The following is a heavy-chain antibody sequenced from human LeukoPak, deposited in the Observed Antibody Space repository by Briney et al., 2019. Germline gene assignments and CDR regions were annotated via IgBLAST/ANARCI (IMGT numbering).Heavy chain of an antibody. Sequence: SETLSLTCAVYGGSFSGYYWSWIRQPPGKGLEWIGEINHSGSTNYNPSLKSRVTISVDTSKNQFSLKLSSVTAADTAVYYCARESGYSGGWYGYWGQGTLVFVSS. V-gene: IGHV4-34*01. CDR2: INHSGST. J-gene: IGHJ4*02. CDR3: ARESGYSGGWYGY. CDR1: GGSFSGYY. D-gene: IGHD6-19*01.